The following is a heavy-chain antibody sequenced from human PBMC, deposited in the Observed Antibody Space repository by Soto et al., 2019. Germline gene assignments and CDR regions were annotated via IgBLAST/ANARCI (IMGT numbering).Heavy chain of an antibody. D-gene: IGHD3-10*01. CDR1: GFPFSSYC. V-gene: IGHV3-33*01. J-gene: IGHJ4*02. Sequence: GGSLRLSCAASGFPFSSYCMHWVRQAPGKGLEWVAVIWYDGSNKYYADSVKGRFTISRDNSKNTLYLQMNSLRAEDTAVYYCARESRGSGFDYWGQGTLVTVSS. CDR2: IWYDGSNK. CDR3: ARESRGSGFDY.